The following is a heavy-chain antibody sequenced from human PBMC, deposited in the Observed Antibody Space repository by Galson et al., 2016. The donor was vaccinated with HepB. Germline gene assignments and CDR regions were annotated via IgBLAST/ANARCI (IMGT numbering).Heavy chain of an antibody. CDR2: ISYDGSNK. CDR1: GFTFSSYG. J-gene: IGHJ6*02. V-gene: IGHV3-30*18. CDR3: AKEVRFYRGMDV. D-gene: IGHD1-14*01. Sequence: SLRLSCAASGFTFSSYGMHWVRQAPGKGLEWVAVISYDGSNKYYADSVKGRFTISRDNSKNTLYLQMNSLRADDTAVYYCAKEVRFYRGMDVWGQGTTVTVSS.